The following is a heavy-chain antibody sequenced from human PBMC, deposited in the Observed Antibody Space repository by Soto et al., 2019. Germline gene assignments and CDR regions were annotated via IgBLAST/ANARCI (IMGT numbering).Heavy chain of an antibody. Sequence: PGESLKISCKGSGYSFTIYWIGWVRQMPGKGLEWMGIIYPGDSDTRYSPSFQGQVTISADKSITTAYLQWSSLKASDTAMYYCARGPPTTIFGVVRNYYYGMDVWGQGTTVTVSS. V-gene: IGHV5-51*01. CDR1: GYSFTIYW. J-gene: IGHJ6*02. CDR2: IYPGDSDT. CDR3: ARGPPTTIFGVVRNYYYGMDV. D-gene: IGHD3-3*01.